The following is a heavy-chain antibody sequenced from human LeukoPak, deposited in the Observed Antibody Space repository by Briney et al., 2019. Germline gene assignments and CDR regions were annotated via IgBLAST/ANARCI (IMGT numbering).Heavy chain of an antibody. CDR1: GFTFSSYA. CDR2: ISYDGSNK. D-gene: IGHD6-6*01. Sequence: GGSLRLSCAASGFTFSSYAMHWVRQAPGKGLEWVAVISYDGSNKYYADSVKGRFTISRDNSKNTLYLQMNSLRAEDTAVNYCARDGLPYEYSSSFFDYWGQGTLVTVSS. CDR3: ARDGLPYEYSSSFFDY. V-gene: IGHV3-30-3*01. J-gene: IGHJ4*02.